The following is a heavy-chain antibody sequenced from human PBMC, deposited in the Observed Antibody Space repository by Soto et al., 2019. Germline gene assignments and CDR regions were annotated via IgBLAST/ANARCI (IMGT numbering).Heavy chain of an antibody. J-gene: IGHJ5*02. CDR1: GGTFSSYA. V-gene: IGHV1-69*01. CDR3: ARDDSQWELLGFWFDP. D-gene: IGHD1-26*01. CDR2: IIPIFGTA. Sequence: QVQLVQSGAEVQKPGSSVKVSCKASGGTFSSYAISWVRQAPGQGLEWMGGIIPIFGTANYAQKFQGRVTITADESTSTAYMELSSLRSEDTAVYYCARDDSQWELLGFWFDPWGQGTLVTVSS.